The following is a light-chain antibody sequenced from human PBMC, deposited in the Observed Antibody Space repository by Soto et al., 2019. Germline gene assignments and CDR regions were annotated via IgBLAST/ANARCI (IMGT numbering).Light chain of an antibody. CDR2: AAS. CDR1: QTITNY. CDR3: QQSYRSPWT. Sequence: DIQMTQSPSSLSASVGDRVTITCRASQTITNYLNWYQQKPGKAPKLLIYAASTLLIGVPSRFTGGGSGTDFTLTIDSLQPEDFATYFCQQSYRSPWTFVQATKMEI. J-gene: IGKJ1*01. V-gene: IGKV1-39*01.